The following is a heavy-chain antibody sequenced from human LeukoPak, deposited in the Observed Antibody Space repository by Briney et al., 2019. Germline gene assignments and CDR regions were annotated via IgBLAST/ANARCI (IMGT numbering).Heavy chain of an antibody. V-gene: IGHV4-30-4*07. Sequence: NSSETLSLTCAVSGGSISSGGYSWSWIRQPPGKGLEWIGYIYYSGSTYYNPSLKSRVTISVDTSKNQFSLKLSSVTAADTAVYYCAVRVGYSYGFDYWGQGTLVTVSS. CDR1: GGSISSGGYS. CDR3: AVRVGYSYGFDY. D-gene: IGHD5-18*01. CDR2: IYYSGST. J-gene: IGHJ4*02.